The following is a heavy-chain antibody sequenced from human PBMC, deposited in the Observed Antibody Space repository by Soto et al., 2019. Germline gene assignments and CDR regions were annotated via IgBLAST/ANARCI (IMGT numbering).Heavy chain of an antibody. V-gene: IGHV3-11*01. CDR2: ISSSGSTI. CDR1: GFTFSGYY. Sequence: VGTLSLSCASSGFTFSGYYMSCIRQSPGKGLEWVSYISSSGSTIYYADSVKGRFTISRDNAKNSLYLQMNSLRAEDTAVYYCAREPSYSHYSFEYWGQGTLVTVSS. CDR3: AREPSYSHYSFEY. D-gene: IGHD4-4*01. J-gene: IGHJ4*02.